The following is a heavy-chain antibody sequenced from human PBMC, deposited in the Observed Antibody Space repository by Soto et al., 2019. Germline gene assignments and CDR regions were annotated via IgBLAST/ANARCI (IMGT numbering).Heavy chain of an antibody. CDR2: TYYRSKWYN. CDR3: AREVGATMIRWFDP. V-gene: IGHV6-1*01. D-gene: IGHD1-26*01. CDR1: GDSVSTHSAA. Sequence: SQTLSLTCAISGDSVSTHSAAWNWIRQSPSRGLEWLGRTYYRSKWYNDYAVSVKSRITINPDTSKNQFSLQLNSVTPEDTAVYYCAREVGATMIRWFDPWGHGTLVTVSS. J-gene: IGHJ5*02.